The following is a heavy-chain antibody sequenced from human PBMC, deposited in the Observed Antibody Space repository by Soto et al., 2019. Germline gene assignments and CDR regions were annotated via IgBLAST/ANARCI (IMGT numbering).Heavy chain of an antibody. Sequence: SETLSLTCIISGDSTSNYYWSWIRQAPGKGLEWIGYISYSGNTNNNPSIKSRVTISIDTSKDQLSLKVTSVTAADTAMYYCACLRGKRGSPIDYWGQGTQVTVSS. CDR2: ISYSGNT. CDR1: GDSTSNYY. V-gene: IGHV4-59*01. D-gene: IGHD2-15*01. J-gene: IGHJ4*02. CDR3: ACLRGKRGSPIDY.